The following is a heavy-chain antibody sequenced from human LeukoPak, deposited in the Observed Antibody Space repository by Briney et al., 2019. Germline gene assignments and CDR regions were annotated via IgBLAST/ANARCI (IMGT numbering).Heavy chain of an antibody. D-gene: IGHD6-19*01. CDR1: GGSISSYY. CDR2: IYYSGST. Sequence: SETLSLTCTVSGGSISSYYWSWIRQPPGEGLEWIGYIYYSGSTNYNPSLKSRVTISVDTSKNQFSLKLSSVTPADTAVYYCARARLRYSSGWYHFDYWGQGTLVTVSS. V-gene: IGHV4-59*01. J-gene: IGHJ4*02. CDR3: ARARLRYSSGWYHFDY.